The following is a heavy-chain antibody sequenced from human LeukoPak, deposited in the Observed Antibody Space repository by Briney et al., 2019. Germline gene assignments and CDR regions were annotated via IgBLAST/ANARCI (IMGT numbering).Heavy chain of an antibody. V-gene: IGHV3-48*04. Sequence: PGGSLRLSCAASGFTFSSYSMNWVRQAPGKGLEWVSYISSSSSTIYNADSVKGRFTISRDNAKNSLYLQMNSLRAEDTAVYYCARLPAVAGSDYWGQGTLVTVSS. CDR2: ISSSSSTI. J-gene: IGHJ4*02. CDR1: GFTFSSYS. D-gene: IGHD6-19*01. CDR3: ARLPAVAGSDY.